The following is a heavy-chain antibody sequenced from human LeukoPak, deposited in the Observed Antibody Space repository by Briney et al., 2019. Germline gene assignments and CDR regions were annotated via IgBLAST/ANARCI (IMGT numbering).Heavy chain of an antibody. Sequence: GGSLRLSCAASGFTFSSHAVSWVRQAPGRGLEWVSSIDISGSNAYYADSEKGRFTISRDNSRNTLYLQMDSLRAEDSAIYYCAKELRPNDYWGQGTLVTVSS. CDR1: GFTFSSHA. D-gene: IGHD4-17*01. CDR2: IDISGSNA. J-gene: IGHJ4*02. CDR3: AKELRPNDY. V-gene: IGHV3-23*01.